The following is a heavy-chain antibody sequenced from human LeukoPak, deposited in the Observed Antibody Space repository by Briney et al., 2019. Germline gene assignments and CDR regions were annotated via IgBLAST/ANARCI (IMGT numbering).Heavy chain of an antibody. V-gene: IGHV4-34*01. J-gene: IGHJ4*02. D-gene: IGHD2-2*02. CDR3: ARGVGPAAIIPTY. Sequence: SETLSLTCAVYGGSFSGYYWSWIRQPPGKGLEWIGEINHSGSTNYNPSLKSRVTISVDTSKNQFSLKLSSVTAADTAVYYCARGVGPAAIIPTYWGQGTLVTVPS. CDR2: INHSGST. CDR1: GGSFSGYY.